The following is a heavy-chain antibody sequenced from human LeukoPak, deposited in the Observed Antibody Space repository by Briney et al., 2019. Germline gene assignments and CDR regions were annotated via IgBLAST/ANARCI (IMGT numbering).Heavy chain of an antibody. CDR1: GFTFSSYG. V-gene: IGHV3-30*18. CDR3: AKDYRSRHGYYDILTGYYYYGMDV. CDR2: ISYDGSNK. Sequence: GGSLRLSYAASGFTFSSYGMHWVRQAPGKGLEWVAVISYDGSNKYYADSVKGRFTISRDNSKNTLYLQMNSLRAEDTAVYYCAKDYRSRHGYYDILTGYYYYGMDVWGKGTTVTVSS. J-gene: IGHJ6*04. D-gene: IGHD3-9*01.